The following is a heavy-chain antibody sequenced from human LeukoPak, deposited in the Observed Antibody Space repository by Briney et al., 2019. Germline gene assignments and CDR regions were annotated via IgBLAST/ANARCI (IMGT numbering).Heavy chain of an antibody. CDR1: GDSVSSNSAA. CDR3: ARGLEVVPAAMPLGYYYGMDV. CDR2: TYYRSKWYN. V-gene: IGHV6-1*01. D-gene: IGHD2-2*01. J-gene: IGHJ6*02. Sequence: SQTLSLTCAISGDSVSSNSAAWNWIRQSPSRGLEWLGRTYYRSKWYNDYAVSVKSRITINPDTSKNQFSLQLNSVTPEDTAVYYCARGLEVVPAAMPLGYYYGMDVWGQGTTVTVSS.